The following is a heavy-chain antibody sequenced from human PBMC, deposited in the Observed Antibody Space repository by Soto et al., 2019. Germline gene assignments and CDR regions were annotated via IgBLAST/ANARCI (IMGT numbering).Heavy chain of an antibody. D-gene: IGHD2-15*01. CDR3: AAVSYCSGGSCSFPDY. J-gene: IGHJ4*02. CDR1: GFTFTSSA. Sequence: SVKVSCKASGFTFTSSAVQWVRQARGQRLEWIGWIVVGSGNTNYAQKFQERVTITRDMSTSTAYMELSSLRSEDTAVYYCAAVSYCSGGSCSFPDYWGQGTLVTV. V-gene: IGHV1-58*01. CDR2: IVVGSGNT.